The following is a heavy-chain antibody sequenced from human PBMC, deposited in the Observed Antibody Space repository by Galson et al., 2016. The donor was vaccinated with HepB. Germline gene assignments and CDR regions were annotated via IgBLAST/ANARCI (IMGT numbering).Heavy chain of an antibody. CDR2: IRGRGGST. Sequence: SLRLSCAASGFTLNDYAMSWVRQAPGKGLEWVSAIRGRGGSTHYADSVKGRFTISRDYSTNTRYLQVSSLRAEDTALYDCARGVVYSVGWSNAFDIWGQGTMVTVSS. D-gene: IGHD1-26*01. V-gene: IGHV3-23*01. J-gene: IGHJ3*02. CDR3: ARGVVYSVGWSNAFDI. CDR1: GFTLNDYA.